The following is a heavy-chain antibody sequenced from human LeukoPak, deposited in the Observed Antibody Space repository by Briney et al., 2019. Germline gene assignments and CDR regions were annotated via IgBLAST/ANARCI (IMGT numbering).Heavy chain of an antibody. J-gene: IGHJ3*02. V-gene: IGHV3-23*01. CDR1: GFTFSSYA. Sequence: SGGSLRLSCAASGFTFSSYAMSWVRQAPGKGLEWVSVISGSGGSTYYTDSVKGRFTISRDNPRNTLDLQMNSLRAEDTAVYYCAKCFGPTYYYVSSGFFDAFDIWGRGTLVTVSS. CDR2: ISGSGGST. CDR3: AKCFGPTYYYVSSGFFDAFDI. D-gene: IGHD3-22*01.